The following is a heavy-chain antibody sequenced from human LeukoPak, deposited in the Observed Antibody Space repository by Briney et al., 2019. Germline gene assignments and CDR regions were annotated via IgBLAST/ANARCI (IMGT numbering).Heavy chain of an antibody. J-gene: IGHJ4*02. Sequence: SQTLSLTCAISGDSVSSNSAAWNWIRQSPSRGLEWLGRTYYSSKWYNDYAVSVKSRITINPDTSKNQFSLQLNSVTPEDTAVYYCARTLIYSSSQPYDYWGQGTLVTVSS. CDR1: GDSVSSNSAA. D-gene: IGHD6-6*01. V-gene: IGHV6-1*01. CDR3: ARTLIYSSSQPYDY. CDR2: TYYSSKWYN.